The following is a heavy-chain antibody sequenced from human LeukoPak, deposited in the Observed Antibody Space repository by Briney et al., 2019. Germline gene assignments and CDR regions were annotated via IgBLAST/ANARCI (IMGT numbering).Heavy chain of an antibody. Sequence: PGRSLRHSCSASGFTFRSYWMHWVRQPPAKGLVWVSRINSEGSSTSYADSVKGRFTISRDNAKNTLYLQMTSLRAEDTAVYYCARDRRTTVSLFDYWGQGTLVTVSS. V-gene: IGHV3-74*01. CDR3: ARDRRTTVSLFDY. J-gene: IGHJ4*02. D-gene: IGHD4-17*01. CDR1: GFTFRSYW. CDR2: INSEGSST.